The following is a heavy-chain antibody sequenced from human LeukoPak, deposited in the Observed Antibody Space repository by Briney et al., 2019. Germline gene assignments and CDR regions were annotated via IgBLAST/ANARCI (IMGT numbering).Heavy chain of an antibody. CDR3: ARPLFRGAFDI. CDR2: INHSGST. D-gene: IGHD2-21*01. CDR1: GGSFSGYY. Sequence: SETLSLTCAVYGGSFSGYYWSWIRQPPGKGLEWIGEINHSGSTNYNPSLKSRVTISVDSSKNQFSLKLTSVTAADTAVYYCARPLFRGAFDIWGQGTMVTVSS. V-gene: IGHV4-34*01. J-gene: IGHJ3*02.